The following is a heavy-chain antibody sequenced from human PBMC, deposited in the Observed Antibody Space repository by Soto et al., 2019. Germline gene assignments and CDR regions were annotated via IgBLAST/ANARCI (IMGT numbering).Heavy chain of an antibody. Sequence: QVRLVQSGAEVKKPGASVKVSCKASGYTFTAYYIHWVRQAPGHGLEWMGIINSSGGRTTYAQKFQDRRAVTRDTSTSAVYMALSSLRSEDKAVYSCARDQVGATSGAFEYWGHGTLVTVSS. J-gene: IGHJ4*01. CDR3: ARDQVGATSGAFEY. V-gene: IGHV1-46*01. CDR2: INSSGGRT. D-gene: IGHD1-26*01. CDR1: GYTFTAYY.